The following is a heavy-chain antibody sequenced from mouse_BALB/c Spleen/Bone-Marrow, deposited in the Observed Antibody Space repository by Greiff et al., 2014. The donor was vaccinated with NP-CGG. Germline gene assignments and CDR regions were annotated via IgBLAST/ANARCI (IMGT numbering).Heavy chain of an antibody. CDR2: IYPGNVNT. D-gene: IGHD4-1*01. V-gene: IGHV1S56*01. CDR3: ARGDWDGGCAMDY. CDR1: GYTFTSYY. J-gene: IGHJ4*01. Sequence: VHLVESGPELVKPGASVRISCKASGYTFTSYYIHWVKQRPGQGLEWIGWIYPGNVNTKYNEKFKGKATLTADKYSSTAYMQLSSLTSEDSAVYFCARGDWDGGCAMDYWGQGTLVTVSS.